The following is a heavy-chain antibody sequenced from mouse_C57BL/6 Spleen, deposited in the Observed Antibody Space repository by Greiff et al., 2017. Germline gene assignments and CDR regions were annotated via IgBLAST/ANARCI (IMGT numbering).Heavy chain of an antibody. CDR3: ARDYYGSPFAY. CDR2: IHPNSGST. J-gene: IGHJ3*01. CDR1: GYTFTSYW. Sequence: QVQLQQPGAELVKPGASVKLSCKASGYTFTSYWMHWVKQRPGQGLEWIGMIHPNSGSTNYHEKFKSKATLTVDKSSSTAYMQLSSLTSEDSAVYYCARDYYGSPFAYWGQGTLVTVSA. D-gene: IGHD1-1*01. V-gene: IGHV1-64*01.